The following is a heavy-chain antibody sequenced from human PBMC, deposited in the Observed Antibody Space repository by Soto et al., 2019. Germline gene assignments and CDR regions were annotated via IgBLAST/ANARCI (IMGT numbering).Heavy chain of an antibody. CDR3: ARAQYSSRGYPVGYYYGMDV. CDR2: IKHSGST. V-gene: IGHV4-34*01. J-gene: IGHJ6*02. D-gene: IGHD6-13*01. Sequence: SMSLTFAGYRGSFSGYYWSWIRQPPGKELEWIVEIKHSGSTYYNPSLKSRVPISVDTSNNHFSLKLSSVTAADTAVYYCARAQYSSRGYPVGYYYGMDVWGQGTRVTGSS. CDR1: RGSFSGYY.